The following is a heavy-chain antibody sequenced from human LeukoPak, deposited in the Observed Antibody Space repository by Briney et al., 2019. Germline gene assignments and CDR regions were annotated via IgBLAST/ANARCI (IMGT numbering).Heavy chain of an antibody. CDR2: INPNSGGT. CDR3: ARVKRGITIFGVVIPQTNDWFDP. J-gene: IGHJ5*02. CDR1: GYTFTGYY. Sequence: ASVKVSCKASGYTFTGYYMHWVRQAPGQGLEWMGWINPNSGGTNYAQKFQGRVTMTRDTSISTAYMELSRLRSDDTAVYYCARVKRGITIFGVVIPQTNDWFDPWGRGTLVTVSS. V-gene: IGHV1-2*02. D-gene: IGHD3-3*01.